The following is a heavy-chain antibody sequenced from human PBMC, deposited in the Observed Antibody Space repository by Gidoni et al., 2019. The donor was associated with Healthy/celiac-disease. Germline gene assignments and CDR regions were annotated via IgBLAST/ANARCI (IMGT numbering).Heavy chain of an antibody. CDR3: AKPYYDILTAQY. D-gene: IGHD3-9*01. CDR1: GFTFSSYA. CDR2: ISGSGGST. J-gene: IGHJ4*02. Sequence: EVQLLESGGGSVQPGGSLRLSCAASGFTFSSYAMSWVRQAPGKGLEWVSAISGSGGSTYYADSVKGRFTISRDNSKNTLYLQMNSLRAEDTAVYYCAKPYYDILTAQYWGQGTLVTVSS. V-gene: IGHV3-23*01.